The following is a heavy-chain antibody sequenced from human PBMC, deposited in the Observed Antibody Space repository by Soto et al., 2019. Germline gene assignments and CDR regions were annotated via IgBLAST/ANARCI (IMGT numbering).Heavy chain of an antibody. J-gene: IGHJ6*02. CDR2: INAGNGNS. Sequence: QVQLVQSGAEEKKPGASVKVSCKASGYPFSNYAMHWVRQAPGQGLEWMGWINAGNGNSKYSQKFQGRVTITRDTSANTADMELDSLRSDDTAVYYCATSTYCSSSTCYQWYGMDVWGQGPTVTVSS. CDR3: ATSTYCSSSTCYQWYGMDV. V-gene: IGHV1-3*05. D-gene: IGHD2-2*01. CDR1: GYPFSNYA.